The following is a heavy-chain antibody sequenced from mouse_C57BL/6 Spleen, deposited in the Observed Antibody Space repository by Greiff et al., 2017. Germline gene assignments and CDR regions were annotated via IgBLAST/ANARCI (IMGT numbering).Heavy chain of an antibody. D-gene: IGHD1-1*01. Sequence: EVHLVESGGGLVKPGGSLKLSCAASGFTFSSYAMSWVRQTPEKRLEWVATISDGGSYTYYPDNVKGRFTISRDNAKNNLYLQMSHLKSEDTARYYCARDGSPHYYGSSYYAMDYWGQGTSVTVSS. CDR2: ISDGGSYT. CDR1: GFTFSSYA. J-gene: IGHJ4*01. CDR3: ARDGSPHYYGSSYYAMDY. V-gene: IGHV5-4*01.